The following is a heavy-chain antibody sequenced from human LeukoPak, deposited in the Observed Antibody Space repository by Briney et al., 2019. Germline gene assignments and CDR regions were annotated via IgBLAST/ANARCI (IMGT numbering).Heavy chain of an antibody. CDR2: IYPGDSDT. J-gene: IGHJ3*02. CDR3: ARPNTAMATDAFDI. V-gene: IGHV5-51*01. CDR1: GYSFASYW. D-gene: IGHD5-18*01. Sequence: GEALKISCKGSGYSFASYWIGWVRQMPGKGLGWMGIIYPGDSDTRYSPSFQGQVTISADKSNSTAYLQWSSLKASDTAMYYCARPNTAMATDAFDIWGQGTMVTVSS.